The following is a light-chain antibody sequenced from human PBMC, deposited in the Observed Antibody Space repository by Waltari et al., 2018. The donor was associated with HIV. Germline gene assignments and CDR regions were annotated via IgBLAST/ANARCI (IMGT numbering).Light chain of an antibody. CDR2: DAS. CDR3: QQYNNWPPAYT. CDR1: QSVSTN. J-gene: IGKJ2*01. V-gene: IGKV3-15*01. Sequence: EIMMTQSPATLSVSPGDTATHSCRSSQSVSTNLALYQQKPGQAPRLLFYDASPRATGVTARFSGGGSETEFTLTITSLQSEDFAVYYCQQYNNWPPAYTFGQGTKLEIK.